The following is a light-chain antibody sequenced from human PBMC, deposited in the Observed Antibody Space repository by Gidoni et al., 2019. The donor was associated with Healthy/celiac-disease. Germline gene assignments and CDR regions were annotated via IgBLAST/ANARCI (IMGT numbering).Light chain of an antibody. V-gene: IGLV1-51*01. CDR2: EDN. J-gene: IGLJ3*02. CDR1: SSNIGNNY. CDR3: VTWDSSMSVL. Sequence: QSVLTQPPSVSAAPGQKVTLSCSGSSSNIGNNYVSWYQQLPGTAPKLLIFEDNRRSSGIPDRFSGSKSGTSATLDIIGLQSGDEADYYCVTWDSSMSVLFGGGTKLTVL.